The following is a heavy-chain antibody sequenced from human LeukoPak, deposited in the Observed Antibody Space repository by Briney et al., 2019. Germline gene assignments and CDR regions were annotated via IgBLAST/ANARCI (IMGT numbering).Heavy chain of an antibody. D-gene: IGHD1-26*01. J-gene: IGHJ4*02. CDR2: IYHSGST. CDR1: GYSISSGYY. Sequence: NSSETLSLTCTVSGYSISSGYYWGWIRQPPGKGLEWIGSIYHSGSTYYNPSLKSRVTISVDTSKNQFSLKLSSVTAADTAVYYCARGGDFDYWGQGTLVTVSS. CDR3: ARGGDFDY. V-gene: IGHV4-38-2*02.